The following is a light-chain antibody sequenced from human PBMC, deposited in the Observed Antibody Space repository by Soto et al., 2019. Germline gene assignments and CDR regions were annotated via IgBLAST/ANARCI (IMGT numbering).Light chain of an antibody. Sequence: QPVLTQSPSASASLGASVKLTCTLSSGHSSYAIAWHQQQPEKGPRYLMNLNSDGSHSKGGGIPDRFSGSSSGAERYLTISSLQSEDEADYYCQTWGTGIQVFGGGTKLTVL. J-gene: IGLJ2*01. CDR3: QTWGTGIQV. V-gene: IGLV4-69*01. CDR1: SGHSSYA. CDR2: LNSDGSH.